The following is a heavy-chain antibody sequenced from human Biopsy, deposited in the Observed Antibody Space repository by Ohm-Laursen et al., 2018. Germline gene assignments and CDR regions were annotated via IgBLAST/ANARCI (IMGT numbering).Heavy chain of an antibody. D-gene: IGHD3-9*01. J-gene: IGHJ1*01. Sequence: YSVKVSCKAPGGTFSNYGVNWARQAPGQGLEWLGGNIPILGTGNYAQKFQDRVTVAADTSTSTATMELRSLRSDDTAMYYCATKLTGYFHHWGQGTLVIVSS. CDR3: ATKLTGYFHH. CDR1: GGTFSNYG. CDR2: NIPILGTG. V-gene: IGHV1-69*06.